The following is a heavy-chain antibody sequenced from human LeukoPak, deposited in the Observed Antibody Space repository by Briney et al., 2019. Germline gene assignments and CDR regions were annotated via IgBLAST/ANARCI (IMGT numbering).Heavy chain of an antibody. CDR3: ARDLDYDFWSGYLDY. V-gene: IGHV3-7*01. CDR1: GFTFSSYW. Sequence: PGGSLRLSCAASGFTFSSYWMSWVRQAPGKGLEWVANIKQDGSEKYYVDSVKGRFTTSRDNAKNSLYLQMNSLRAEDTAVYYCARDLDYDFWSGYLDYWGQGTLVTVSS. D-gene: IGHD3-3*01. CDR2: IKQDGSEK. J-gene: IGHJ4*02.